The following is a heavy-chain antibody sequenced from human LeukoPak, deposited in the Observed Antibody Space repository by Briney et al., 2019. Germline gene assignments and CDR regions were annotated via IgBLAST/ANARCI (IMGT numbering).Heavy chain of an antibody. CDR2: IIPSGHTT. J-gene: IGHJ4*02. CDR1: GFTFSSHG. D-gene: IGHD5-24*01. V-gene: IGHV3-23*01. Sequence: GGTLRLSSVASGFTFSSHGMNWVRQAPGKGLEWVSGIIPSGHTTYYADSVRGRFTISRDNSRNTVYLQMNSLRAEDTAIYYCAKDGRWLQFCCWGQGTLVTVSA. CDR3: AKDGRWLQFCC.